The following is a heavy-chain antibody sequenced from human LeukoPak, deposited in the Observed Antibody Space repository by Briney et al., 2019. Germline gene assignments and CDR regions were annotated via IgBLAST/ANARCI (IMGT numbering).Heavy chain of an antibody. D-gene: IGHD6-13*01. V-gene: IGHV3-48*04. CDR1: GFTFRDYS. CDR2: ISPTSSNI. J-gene: IGHJ4*02. Sequence: GGSLRLSCAASGFTFRDYSMNWVRQAPGKGPECVSYISPTSSNIFYVDSVKGRFTISRDNAKNSLYLQMNSLRAEDTAVYYCARDDFRAAESAYWGQGTLVTVSS. CDR3: ARDDFRAAESAY.